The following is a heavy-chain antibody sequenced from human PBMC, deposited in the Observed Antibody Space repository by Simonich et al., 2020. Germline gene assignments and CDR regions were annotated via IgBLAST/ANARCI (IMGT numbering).Heavy chain of an antibody. CDR3: ARGISSGWYWYFDL. D-gene: IGHD6-19*01. J-gene: IGHJ2*01. CDR1: GYSISSGYY. CDR2: IYYSGST. V-gene: IGHV4-61*01. Sequence: QVQLQESGPGLVKPSETLSLTCAVSGYSISSGYYWGWILQPPGKGLEWIGYIYYSGSTNYNPSLKSRVTISVDTSKNQFSLKLSSVTAADTAVYYCARGISSGWYWYFDLWGRGTLVTVSS.